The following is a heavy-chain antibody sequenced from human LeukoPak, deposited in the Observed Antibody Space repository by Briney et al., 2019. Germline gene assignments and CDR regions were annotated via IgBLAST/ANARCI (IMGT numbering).Heavy chain of an antibody. Sequence: ASVKVSCKASGYAFTSYAMHWVRQAPGQGLEWMGWISAYNGNTNYAQKLQGRVTMTTDTSTSTAYMELRSLRSDDTAVYYCVLDSSGYSYFDYWGQGTLVTVSS. V-gene: IGHV1-18*01. J-gene: IGHJ4*02. D-gene: IGHD3-22*01. CDR2: ISAYNGNT. CDR3: VLDSSGYSYFDY. CDR1: GYAFTSYA.